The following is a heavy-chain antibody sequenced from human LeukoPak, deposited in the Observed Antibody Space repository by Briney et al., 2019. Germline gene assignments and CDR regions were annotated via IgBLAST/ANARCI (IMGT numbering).Heavy chain of an antibody. V-gene: IGHV5-51*01. CDR2: VNPPDSDT. D-gene: IGHD6-19*01. J-gene: IGHJ5*01. CDR1: GYTFTNYW. Sequence: GASLQFPCKAFGYTFTNYWIGGVRQMPRKGREGMGFVNPPDSDTQYNSSLTGQVTISPDTSTSTASLQWSGLTASDTAFYYCAGGGSSHWYVFASWGQGTLVTVSS. CDR3: AGGGSSHWYVFAS.